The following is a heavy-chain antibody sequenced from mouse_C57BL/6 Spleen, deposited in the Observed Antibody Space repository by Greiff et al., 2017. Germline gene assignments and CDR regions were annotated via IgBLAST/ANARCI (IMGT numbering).Heavy chain of an antibody. CDR3: ARPGSNYEDAMDY. CDR2: ISSGSSPI. J-gene: IGHJ4*01. CDR1: GFTFSDYG. V-gene: IGHV5-17*01. Sequence: EVQRVESGGGLVKPGGSLKLSCAASGFTFSDYGMHWVRQAPEKGLEWVAYISSGSSPIYYADTVKGRFTISRDNAKNTLFLQMTSLRSEDTAMYYCARPGSNYEDAMDYWGQGTSVTVSS. D-gene: IGHD2-5*01.